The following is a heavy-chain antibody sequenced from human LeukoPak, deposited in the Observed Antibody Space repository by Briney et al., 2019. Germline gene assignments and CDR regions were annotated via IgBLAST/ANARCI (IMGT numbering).Heavy chain of an antibody. CDR2: ILYSGGST. CDR3: AKVPYSDYGSGRPPFMDV. Sequence: GGSLRLSCAASAFTFSDNAMSGVPQAPGEGREWGSPILYSGGSTYYADAVTGGFTISRDNYNTTMYMQMNSLRAEDTDIYYCAKVPYSDYGSGRPPFMDVWGQGTMVAVS. D-gene: IGHD3-10*01. CDR1: AFTFSDNA. J-gene: IGHJ6*02. V-gene: IGHV3-23*01.